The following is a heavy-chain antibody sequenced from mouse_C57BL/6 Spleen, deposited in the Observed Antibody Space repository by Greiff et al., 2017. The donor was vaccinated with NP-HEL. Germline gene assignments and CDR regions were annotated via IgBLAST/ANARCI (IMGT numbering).Heavy chain of an antibody. J-gene: IGHJ1*03. D-gene: IGHD1-1*01. V-gene: IGHV1-53*01. Sequence: QVQLQQPGTELVKPGASVKLSCKASGYTFTSYWMHWVKQRPGQGLEWIGNINPSNGGTNYNEKFKSKATLTVDKSSSTASMQLSSLTSEDSAVYDCARSYGSSYRYFDVWGTGTTVTVSS. CDR2: INPSNGGT. CDR3: ARSYGSSYRYFDV. CDR1: GYTFTSYW.